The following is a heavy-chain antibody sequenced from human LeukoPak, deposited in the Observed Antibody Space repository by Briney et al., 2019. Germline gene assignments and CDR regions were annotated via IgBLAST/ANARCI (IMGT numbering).Heavy chain of an antibody. CDR3: ARKGIAAAAQ. Sequence: PSETLSLTCTVYGGSFSGYYWNWIRQPPGKGLEWIGSIYHSGSTYYNPSLKSRVTISVDTSKNQFSLKLSSVTAADTAVYYCARKGIAAAAQWGQGTLVTVSS. V-gene: IGHV4-38-2*02. CDR1: GGSFSGYY. CDR2: IYHSGST. D-gene: IGHD6-13*01. J-gene: IGHJ4*02.